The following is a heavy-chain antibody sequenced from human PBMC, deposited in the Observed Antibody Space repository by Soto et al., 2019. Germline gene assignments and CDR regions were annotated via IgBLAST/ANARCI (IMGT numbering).Heavy chain of an antibody. V-gene: IGHV4-61*01. J-gene: IGHJ4*02. Sequence: LSLTCSVSGGSVRTGSYHWSWIRQPPGKGLEWIGFIPNNGSPDYNPSLKSRVVVSIDRSKNQFSLKVNSVTAADTAVYFCARIGWGGDSWGQGTLVTVSS. CDR2: IPNNGSP. CDR1: GGSVRTGSYH. D-gene: IGHD7-27*01. CDR3: ARIGWGGDS.